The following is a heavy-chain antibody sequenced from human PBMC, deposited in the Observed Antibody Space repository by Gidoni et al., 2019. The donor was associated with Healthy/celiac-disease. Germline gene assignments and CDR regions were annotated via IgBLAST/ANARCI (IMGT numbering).Heavy chain of an antibody. J-gene: IGHJ4*02. V-gene: IGHV3-21*01. Sequence: EVQLVESGGGLVKPGGSLRLSSAASGFTFSSYSMNWVRQAPGKGLEWVSSISSSSSYIYYADSVKGRFTISRDNAKNSLYLQMNSLRAEDTAVYYCARGAMVQGVIGWRPFDYWGQGTLVTVSS. CDR3: ARGAMVQGVIGWRPFDY. CDR1: GFTFSSYS. CDR2: ISSSSSYI. D-gene: IGHD3-10*01.